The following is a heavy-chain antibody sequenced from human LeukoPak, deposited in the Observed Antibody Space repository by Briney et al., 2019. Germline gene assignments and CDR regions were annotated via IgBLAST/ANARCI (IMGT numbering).Heavy chain of an antibody. CDR3: ARDRSSSYTRDWFDP. CDR2: IYNSESI. Sequence: PSETLSLTCTVSGGSINGYYWSWIRQPAGKGLEWIGRIYNSESINYNPSLKSRVTMLIDTSKSQFSLKLNSVTAADTAVYYCARDRSSSYTRDWFDPWGQGALVTVSS. D-gene: IGHD6-13*01. CDR1: GGSINGYY. V-gene: IGHV4-4*07. J-gene: IGHJ5*02.